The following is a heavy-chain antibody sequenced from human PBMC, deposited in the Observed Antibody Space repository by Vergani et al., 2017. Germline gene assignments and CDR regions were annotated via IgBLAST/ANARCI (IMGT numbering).Heavy chain of an antibody. J-gene: IGHJ4*02. CDR1: GFTFSSYA. CDR2: ISYDGSNK. CDR3: ATAGAAYCRGASCYDFFEY. D-gene: IGHD2-15*01. Sequence: QVQLVESGGGVVQPGRSLRLSCAASGFTFSSYAMHWVRQAPGKGLEWVAVISYDGSNKYYADSVKGRFTISRDNSKNTLYLQMNRLRPEDTAVYYCATAGAAYCRGASCYDFFEYWGQGTLVTVAS. V-gene: IGHV3-30-3*01.